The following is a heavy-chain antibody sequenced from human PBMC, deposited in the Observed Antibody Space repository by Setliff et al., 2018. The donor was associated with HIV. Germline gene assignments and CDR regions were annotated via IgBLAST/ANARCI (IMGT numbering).Heavy chain of an antibody. CDR2: ISYSGST. CDR1: GASTSSSPYY. J-gene: IGHJ5*02. V-gene: IGHV4-39*01. Sequence: SETLSLTCSVSGASTSSSPYYWAWIRQPPGKGLEWIATISYSGSTHYNLALMSRVTISMDTSRNQFSVKLSSVTAADTAIYYCATLNFPLNWFDPWGQGTPVTVSS. CDR3: ATLNFPLNWFDP.